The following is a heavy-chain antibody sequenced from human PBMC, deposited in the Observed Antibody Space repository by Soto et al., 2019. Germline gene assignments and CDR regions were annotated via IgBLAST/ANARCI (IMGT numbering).Heavy chain of an antibody. Sequence: SGGSLRLSCVASGFSFSDSAMFWVRQAPGKGLEWVSTISYHSFGTHYADSVKGRFTISRDNSKDTLYLQMDSLRAADTAVYYCARGHTTNWYYYYFGMDVWGQGTTVTVSS. D-gene: IGHD1-1*01. CDR1: GFSFSDSA. J-gene: IGHJ6*02. V-gene: IGHV3-23*01. CDR3: ARGHTTNWYYYYFGMDV. CDR2: ISYHSFGT.